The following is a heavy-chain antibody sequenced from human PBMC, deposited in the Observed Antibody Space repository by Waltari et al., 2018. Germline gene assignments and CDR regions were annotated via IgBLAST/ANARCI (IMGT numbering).Heavy chain of an antibody. V-gene: IGHV3-30*04. CDR3: ARENRQWLAPEPYYFDY. D-gene: IGHD6-19*01. J-gene: IGHJ4*02. CDR1: GFILIHYA. CDR2: LSYDGSNK. Sequence: QVQLVESGGGVVQPGRSLRLSCEAAGFILIHYAMLWVRQAPGKGLEWVAVLSYDGSNKYYADSLKGRFTISRDNSNNTLYLQMNTLTPEDTAVYFCARENRQWLAPEPYYFDYWGLGTLVTVTS.